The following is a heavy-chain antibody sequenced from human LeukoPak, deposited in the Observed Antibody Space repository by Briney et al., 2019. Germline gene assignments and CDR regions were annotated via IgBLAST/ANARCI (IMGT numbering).Heavy chain of an antibody. V-gene: IGHV3-7*01. Sequence: GGSLRLSRAASGFTFSSYWMTWVRQAPGKGLEWVANIGQDGSEKYYVDSVKGRFTISRDNAKNSLYLQMNSLRAEDAAVYYCARISGGNPWYPRAFDIWGQGTMVTVSS. J-gene: IGHJ3*02. CDR3: ARISGGNPWYPRAFDI. CDR1: GFTFSSYW. CDR2: IGQDGSEK. D-gene: IGHD2-15*01.